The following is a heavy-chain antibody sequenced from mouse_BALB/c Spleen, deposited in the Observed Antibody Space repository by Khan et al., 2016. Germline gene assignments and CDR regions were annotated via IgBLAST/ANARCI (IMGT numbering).Heavy chain of an antibody. CDR3: AKEGGNWYFNV. CDR2: IWRGGST. CDR1: GFLLTSYG. J-gene: IGHJ1*01. V-gene: IGHV2-5-1*01. Sequence: QVQLKESGPSLVQPSQSLSITCTVSGFLLTSYGVHWVHQSPGKGLEWLGVIWRGGSTDYNAALMSRLSITKDKSKSQVFFKMNSLQADDTAIYFCAKEGGNWYFNVWGAGTTITVSS.